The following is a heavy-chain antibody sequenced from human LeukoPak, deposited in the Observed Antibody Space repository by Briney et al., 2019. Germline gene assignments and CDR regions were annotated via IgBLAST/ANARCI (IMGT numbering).Heavy chain of an antibody. CDR2: IIPIFGTA. CDR3: ARRLERRSAFDI. CDR1: GGTFSSYA. D-gene: IGHD1-1*01. J-gene: IGHJ3*02. Sequence: SVKVSCKASGGTFSSYAISWVRQAPGQGLEWMGGIIPIFGTANYAQKFQGRVTITADESTSTAYMELSSLRSEDTAVYYCARRLERRSAFDIWGQGTMVTVSS. V-gene: IGHV1-69*13.